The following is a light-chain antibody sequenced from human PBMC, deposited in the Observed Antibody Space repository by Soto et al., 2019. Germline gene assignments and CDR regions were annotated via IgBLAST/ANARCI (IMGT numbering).Light chain of an antibody. CDR3: QTWVSGIEV. Sequence: QLVLTQSPSASASLGASVKLTCTLSSGHSSYAIAWHQQQPEKGPRYLMKLNSDGSHSKGDGIPDGFSGSSSGAERYLTVSSLQSEDEADYYCQTWVSGIEVFGGGTELTVL. CDR2: LNSDGSH. V-gene: IGLV4-69*01. J-gene: IGLJ2*01. CDR1: SGHSSYA.